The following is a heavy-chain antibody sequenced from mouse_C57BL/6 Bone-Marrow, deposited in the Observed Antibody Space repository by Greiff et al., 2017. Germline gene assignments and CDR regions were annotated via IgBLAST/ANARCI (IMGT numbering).Heavy chain of an antibody. CDR1: GYTFTSYW. Sequence: QVQLQQPGAELVMPGASVKLSCKASGYTFTSYWMHWVKQRPGQGLEWIGEIDPSDSYTNYNQKFKGKSTLTVDKSSSTAYMQLSSLTSEDSAVYYCALAITTVVAYAMDYWGQGTSVTVSS. V-gene: IGHV1-69*01. CDR2: IDPSDSYT. CDR3: ALAITTVVAYAMDY. J-gene: IGHJ4*01. D-gene: IGHD1-1*01.